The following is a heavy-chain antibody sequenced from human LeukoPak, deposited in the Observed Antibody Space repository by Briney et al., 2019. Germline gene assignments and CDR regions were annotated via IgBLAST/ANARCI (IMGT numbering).Heavy chain of an antibody. Sequence: SETLSLTCAVYGESFSGYYWTWIRQPPGKGLEWIGEIDHSGSANYNLSLKSRVTISVDTSKNQFSLKLNSVTAADTAVYYCASRRNYYGSGGYYNPLDYWGQGTLVTVSS. CDR2: IDHSGSA. D-gene: IGHD3-10*01. CDR3: ASRRNYYGSGGYYNPLDY. CDR1: GESFSGYY. V-gene: IGHV4-34*01. J-gene: IGHJ4*02.